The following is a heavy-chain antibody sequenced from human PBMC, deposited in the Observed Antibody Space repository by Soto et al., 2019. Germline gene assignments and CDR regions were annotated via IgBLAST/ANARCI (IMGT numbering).Heavy chain of an antibody. V-gene: IGHV3-53*01. D-gene: IGHD3-22*01. CDR2: IYSGGST. J-gene: IGHJ4*02. CDR3: ARGPVNYYDSSGFDY. CDR1: GFTVSSNY. Sequence: EVQLVESGGGLIQPGGSPRLSCAASGFTVSSNYMSWVRQAPGKGLEWVSVIYSGGSTYYADSVKGRFTISRDNSKNTLYLQMNSLRAEDTAVYYCARGPVNYYDSSGFDYWGQGTLVTVSS.